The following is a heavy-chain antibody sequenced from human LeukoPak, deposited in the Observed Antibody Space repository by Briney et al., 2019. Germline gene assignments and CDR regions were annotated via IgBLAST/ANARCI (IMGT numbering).Heavy chain of an antibody. CDR3: AREYYDFWSGYSHYYYYMDV. D-gene: IGHD3-3*01. J-gene: IGHJ6*03. V-gene: IGHV3-23*01. CDR1: GFTFSNSA. Sequence: PGGSLRLSCAASGFTFSNSAMSWVRQAPGKGLEWVSTLSGSGITTYYADSVKGRFTISRDNSKNTLYLQMNSLRAEDTAVYYCAREYYDFWSGYSHYYYYMDVWGKGTTVTVSS. CDR2: LSGSGITT.